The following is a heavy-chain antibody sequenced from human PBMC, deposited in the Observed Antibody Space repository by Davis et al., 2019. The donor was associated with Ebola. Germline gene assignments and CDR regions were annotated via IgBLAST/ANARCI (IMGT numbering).Heavy chain of an antibody. CDR3: ARDWVYDLRGYYYHYGMDV. CDR1: GFTFSSYA. D-gene: IGHD3-3*01. J-gene: IGHJ6*02. Sequence: GESLKISCAASGFTFSSYAMNWVRQAPGKGLEWVSYISSGSTALKYADSVEGRFTISRDNAKNSLYLQMNSLRAEDTAVYYCARDWVYDLRGYYYHYGMDVWGQGTTVTVSS. CDR2: ISSGSTAL. V-gene: IGHV3-21*04.